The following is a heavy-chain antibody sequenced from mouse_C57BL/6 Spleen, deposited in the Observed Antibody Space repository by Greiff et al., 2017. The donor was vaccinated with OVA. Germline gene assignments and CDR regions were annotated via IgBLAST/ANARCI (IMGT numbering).Heavy chain of an antibody. Sequence: VQLQQSGAELVRPGTSVKVSCKASGYAFTNYLIEWVKQRPGQGLEWIGVINPGGGGTNYNEKFKGKATLTADKSSSTAYMQLSSLTSEDSAVYFCARRPVYDGYDYWGQGTTLTVSS. V-gene: IGHV1-54*01. D-gene: IGHD2-3*01. CDR3: ARRPVYDGYDY. J-gene: IGHJ2*01. CDR2: INPGGGGT. CDR1: GYAFTNYL.